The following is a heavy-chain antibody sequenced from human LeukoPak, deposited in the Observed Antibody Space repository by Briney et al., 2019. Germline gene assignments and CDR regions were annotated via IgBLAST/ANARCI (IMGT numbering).Heavy chain of an antibody. J-gene: IGHJ5*02. CDR2: ISWNSGSI. Sequence: GGSLRLSCAASGFTFDDYAMHWARQAPGKGLEWVSGISWNSGSIGYADSVKGRFTISRDNAKTSLYLQMKSLRAEDTAVYYCARDAGNCSGGSCYSRPFDPWGQGTLVTVSS. CDR1: GFTFDDYA. V-gene: IGHV3-9*01. CDR3: ARDAGNCSGGSCYSRPFDP. D-gene: IGHD2-15*01.